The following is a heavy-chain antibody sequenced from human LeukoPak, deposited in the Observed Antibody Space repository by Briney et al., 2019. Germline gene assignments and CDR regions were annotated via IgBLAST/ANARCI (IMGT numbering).Heavy chain of an antibody. V-gene: IGHV3-23*01. CDR1: GFTFSSYA. Sequence: PGGSLRLSCAASGFTFSSYAMSWVRQAPGKGLEWVSAISGSGGSTYYADSVKGRFTISRDNSKNTLYLQMNSLRAGDTAVYYCAKEGYYDSSGYLTDYWGQGTLVTVSS. J-gene: IGHJ4*02. CDR2: ISGSGGST. CDR3: AKEGYYDSSGYLTDY. D-gene: IGHD3-22*01.